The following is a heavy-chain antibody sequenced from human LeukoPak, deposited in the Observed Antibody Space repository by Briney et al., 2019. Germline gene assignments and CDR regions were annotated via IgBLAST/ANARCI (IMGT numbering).Heavy chain of an antibody. J-gene: IGHJ4*02. Sequence: GGSLRLSCAASGFTFSSYWMSWVRQAPGKGLEWVANIKQDGSEKDYVDSVKGRFTISRDNAKNSLYLQMTSLRAEDTGVCYCASRDTQSKYRQFDSWGQGSLVIVSS. D-gene: IGHD5-24*01. V-gene: IGHV3-7*01. CDR1: GFTFSSYW. CDR2: IKQDGSEK. CDR3: ASRDTQSKYRQFDS.